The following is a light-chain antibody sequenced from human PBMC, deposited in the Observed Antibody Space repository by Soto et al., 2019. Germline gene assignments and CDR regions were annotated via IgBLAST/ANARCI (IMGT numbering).Light chain of an antibody. Sequence: QSVLTQPPSVSGVPGQRVTISCTGSSSNIGAGYDVHWYRQLPGTAPKLLMYGNSNRPSGVPDRFSGSKSGTSASLAITGLQAEDEADYYCQSYDSSLSGVVFGGGTKLTVL. CDR1: SSNIGAGYD. CDR2: GNS. V-gene: IGLV1-40*01. J-gene: IGLJ2*01. CDR3: QSYDSSLSGVV.